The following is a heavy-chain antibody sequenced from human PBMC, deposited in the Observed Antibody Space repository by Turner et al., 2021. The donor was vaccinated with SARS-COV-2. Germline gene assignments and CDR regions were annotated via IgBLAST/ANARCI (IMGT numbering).Heavy chain of an antibody. Sequence: QVQLVQSGAEMKKPGASVKVSCKASGYNFADYGINWVRQAPGQGPEWMGWISAYNGNTNYAQNLQGRVTMTTDTSTTTAYMELRSLRSDDTAIYYCAVNRGSSRPFDPWGQGTLVTVSS. J-gene: IGHJ5*02. CDR3: AVNRGSSRPFDP. D-gene: IGHD1-26*01. CDR1: GYNFADYG. V-gene: IGHV1-18*04. CDR2: ISAYNGNT.